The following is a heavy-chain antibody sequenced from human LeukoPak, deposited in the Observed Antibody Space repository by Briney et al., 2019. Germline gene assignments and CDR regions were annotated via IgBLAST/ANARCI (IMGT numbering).Heavy chain of an antibody. CDR2: INPNSGGT. Sequence: ASVKVSCKASGYTFTGYYMRWVRQAPGQGLEWMGWINPNSGGTNYAQKFQGRVTMTRDTSISTAYMELSRLRSDDTAVYYCARNRVLGSSGYYYFTNWGQGTLVTVSS. CDR1: GYTFTGYY. CDR3: ARNRVLGSSGYYYFTN. D-gene: IGHD3-22*01. V-gene: IGHV1-2*02. J-gene: IGHJ4*02.